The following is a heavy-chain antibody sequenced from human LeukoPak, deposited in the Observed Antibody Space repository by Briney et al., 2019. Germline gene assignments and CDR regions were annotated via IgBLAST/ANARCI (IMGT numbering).Heavy chain of an antibody. D-gene: IGHD2-15*01. Sequence: PSETLSLTCTVSGGSISNSTYYWSWIRQPPGKGLEWIGEINHSGSTNYNPSLKSRVTISVDTSKNQFSLKLSSVTAADTAVYYCARDPVGGSCGMDVWGQGTTVTVSS. J-gene: IGHJ6*02. CDR3: ARDPVGGSCGMDV. CDR2: INHSGST. V-gene: IGHV4-39*07. CDR1: GGSISNSTYY.